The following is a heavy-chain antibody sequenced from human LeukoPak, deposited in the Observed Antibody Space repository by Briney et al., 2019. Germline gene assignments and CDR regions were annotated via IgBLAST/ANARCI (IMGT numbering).Heavy chain of an antibody. CDR3: ARGPEFDWLLFIFDY. Sequence: SETLSLTCTVSGDSINSLDLWSWIRQPPGKGLEWIGEINHSGSTNYNPSLKSRVTISVDASKNQFSLKLSSVTAVDTAVYYCARGPEFDWLLFIFDYWGQGTLVTVSS. D-gene: IGHD3-9*01. V-gene: IGHV4-34*01. J-gene: IGHJ4*02. CDR1: GDSINSLDL. CDR2: INHSGST.